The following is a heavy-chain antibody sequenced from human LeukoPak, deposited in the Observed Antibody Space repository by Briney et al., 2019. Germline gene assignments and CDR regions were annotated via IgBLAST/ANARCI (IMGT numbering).Heavy chain of an antibody. CDR1: GGSISSSSYY. CDR2: IYYSGST. CDR3: ARLGSDYGDY. D-gene: IGHD1-1*01. V-gene: IGHV4-39*07. J-gene: IGHJ4*02. Sequence: SETLSLTRTASGGSISSSSYYWGWIRRPPGKGLEWIGSIYYSGSTYYNPSLKSRVTISVDTSKNQFSLKLSSVTAADTAVYYCARLGSDYGDYWGQGTLVTVFS.